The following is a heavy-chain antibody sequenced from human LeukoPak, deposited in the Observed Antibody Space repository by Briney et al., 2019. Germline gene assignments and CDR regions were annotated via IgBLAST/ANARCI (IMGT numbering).Heavy chain of an antibody. CDR1: GFTFSKYW. Sequence: GGSLRLSYAASGFTFSKYWMLWVRHAPGKGLESVSRINTDGTVTTYADSVKGRFTVSRDNADNTMFLQMNSVRDEDTAVYYCATKQWLAPPPDSWGQGTPVTVSS. D-gene: IGHD6-19*01. J-gene: IGHJ4*02. CDR3: ATKQWLAPPPDS. CDR2: INTDGTVT. V-gene: IGHV3-74*01.